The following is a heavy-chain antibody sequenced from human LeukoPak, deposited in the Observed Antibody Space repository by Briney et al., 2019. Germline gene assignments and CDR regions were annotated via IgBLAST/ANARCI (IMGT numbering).Heavy chain of an antibody. CDR3: ATSSGWYPKYFDY. CDR1: GFTFSSYP. V-gene: IGHV3-23*01. D-gene: IGHD6-19*01. J-gene: IGHJ4*02. Sequence: GGSLRLSCAASGFTFSSYPMSWVRQAPGKGLEWVSAISGGGGDTYYADSVKGRFTISRDNSKNTLYLQMNSLRAEDAALYYCATSSGWYPKYFDYGGQGTLVTVSS. CDR2: ISGGGGDT.